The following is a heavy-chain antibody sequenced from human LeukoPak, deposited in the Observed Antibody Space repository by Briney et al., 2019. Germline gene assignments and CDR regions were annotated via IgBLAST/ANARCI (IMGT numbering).Heavy chain of an antibody. Sequence: PSETLSLTCTVSGGSMSSYYWSWIRQPAGKGLEWLGRIYTSGSTNYNPSLNSRVTMSVDKSKTQFSLKLSSVTAADTAVYYCARGSTVTTGLMGYFDHWGQGTLVTVSS. CDR1: GGSMSSYY. CDR2: IYTSGST. CDR3: ARGSTVTTGLMGYFDH. D-gene: IGHD4-17*01. J-gene: IGHJ4*02. V-gene: IGHV4-4*07.